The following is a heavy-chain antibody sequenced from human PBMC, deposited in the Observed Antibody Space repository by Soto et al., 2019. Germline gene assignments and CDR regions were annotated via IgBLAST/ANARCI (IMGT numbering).Heavy chain of an antibody. CDR1: GGTFSSYA. Sequence: SVKVSCKASGGTFSSYAISWVRQAPGQGLGWMGGIIPIFGTANYAQKFQGRVTITADESTSTAYMELSSLRSEDTAVYYCARGDTAAGYYYYGMDVCGQGTTVTVS. CDR3: ARGDTAAGYYYYGMDV. J-gene: IGHJ6*02. CDR2: IIPIFGTA. D-gene: IGHD6-13*01. V-gene: IGHV1-69*13.